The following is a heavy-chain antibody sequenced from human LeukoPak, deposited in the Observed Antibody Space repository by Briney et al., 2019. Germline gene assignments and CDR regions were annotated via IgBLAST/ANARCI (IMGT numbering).Heavy chain of an antibody. V-gene: IGHV3-7*03. CDR1: GFIFNNYW. D-gene: IGHD4-11*01. Sequence: GGSLRLSCAASGFIFNNYWMTWVRRAPGKGLEWVATIKQDGSETYYVDSVKGRFTISRDNTKNSLCLQVNSLRAEDTAIYYCARLSGRDYNPRVFDYWGQGTLVTVSS. J-gene: IGHJ4*02. CDR3: ARLSGRDYNPRVFDY. CDR2: IKQDGSET.